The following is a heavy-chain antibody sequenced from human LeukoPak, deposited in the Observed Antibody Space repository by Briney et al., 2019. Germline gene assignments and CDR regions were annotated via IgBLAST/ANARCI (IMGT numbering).Heavy chain of an antibody. CDR2: MYYSGST. CDR3: ASQPPRA. D-gene: IGHD1-14*01. CDR1: GGSISSYY. Sequence: SETLSLTCTVSGGSISSYYWGWIRQPPGKGLEWTGSMYYSGSTYYNPSLKSRVTISINTSKNQFSLKLSSVTAADTAVYYCASQPPRAWGQGTLVTVSS. V-gene: IGHV4-39*07. J-gene: IGHJ4*02.